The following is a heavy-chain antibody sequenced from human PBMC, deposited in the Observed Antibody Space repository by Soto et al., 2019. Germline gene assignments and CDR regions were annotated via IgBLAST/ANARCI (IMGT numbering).Heavy chain of an antibody. CDR2: ISSSSGYI. CDR3: AGVTHDASRSPRPL. CDR1: GFTFSTYS. D-gene: IGHD3-16*01. J-gene: IGHJ4*02. Sequence: VQLVESGGGLVKPGGSLRLSCAASGFTFSTYSMNWVRQAPGKGLEWVSSISSSSGYIHYADSVKGRFTISRDNAKNSLYLQMSSLRAEDTAVYYCAGVTHDASRSPRPLWGQGTLVTVSS. V-gene: IGHV3-21*01.